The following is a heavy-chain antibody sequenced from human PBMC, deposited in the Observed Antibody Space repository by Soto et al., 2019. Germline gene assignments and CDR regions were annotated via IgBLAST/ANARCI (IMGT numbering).Heavy chain of an antibody. CDR2: FDPEDGET. CDR1: GYTLTELS. J-gene: IGHJ4*02. Sequence: GASVKVSCKVSGYTLTELSMHWVRQAPGKGLEWMGGFDPEDGETIYAQKFQDRVTMTEDTSTDTAYMELSSLRSEDTAVYYCATDRGIAAAGNFDYWGQGTLVTVSS. D-gene: IGHD6-13*01. V-gene: IGHV1-24*01. CDR3: ATDRGIAAAGNFDY.